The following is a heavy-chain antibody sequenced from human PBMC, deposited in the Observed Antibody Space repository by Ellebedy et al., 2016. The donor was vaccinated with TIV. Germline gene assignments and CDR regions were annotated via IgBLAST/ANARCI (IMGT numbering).Heavy chain of an antibody. V-gene: IGHV3-21*01. J-gene: IGHJ4*02. CDR3: ATSRARVY. CDR1: GFTFSSYT. CDR2: ISSSGSYL. Sequence: PGGSLRLSCAASGFTFSSYTINWVRQTPGKGLEWVSSISSSGSYLYYADSVKGRFTISRDNAKNSLYLQMNSLRVDDTAVYYCATSRARVYWGQGTPVTVSS.